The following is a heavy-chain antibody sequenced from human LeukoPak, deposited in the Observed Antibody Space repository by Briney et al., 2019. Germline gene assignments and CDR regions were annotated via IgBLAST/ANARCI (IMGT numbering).Heavy chain of an antibody. CDR3: ARHYDSSGYPDY. CDR2: IYYSGST. D-gene: IGHD3-22*01. V-gene: IGHV4-31*03. Sequence: SQTLSLTCTVSGGSISSGGYYWSWIRQHPGKGLEWIGYIYYSGSTYYNPSLKSRVTISVDTSKNQFSLKLSSVTAADTAVYYCARHYDSSGYPDYWGQGTLVTVSS. CDR1: GGSISSGGYY. J-gene: IGHJ4*02.